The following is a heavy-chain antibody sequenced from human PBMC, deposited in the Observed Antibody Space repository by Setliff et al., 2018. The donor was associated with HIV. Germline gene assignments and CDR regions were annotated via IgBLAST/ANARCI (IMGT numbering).Heavy chain of an antibody. CDR3: VAKPMIRGRPFAF. D-gene: IGHD3-10*01. CDR1: GPSFSGYY. Sequence: SETLSLTCAVYGPSFSGYYWNWIRQFPGKSLEWIGEINHSGTTNYSPWFKSRLNISVDVSKNQFSLRLASLSAADTAAYFCVAKPMIRGRPFAFWGQATLVTVSS. V-gene: IGHV4-34*01. CDR2: INHSGTT. J-gene: IGHJ4*02.